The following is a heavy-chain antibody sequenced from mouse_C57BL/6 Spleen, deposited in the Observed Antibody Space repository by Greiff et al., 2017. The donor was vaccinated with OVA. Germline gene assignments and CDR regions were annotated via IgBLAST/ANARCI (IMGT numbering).Heavy chain of an antibody. Sequence: QLQQSGAELVRPGSSVKLSCKASGYTFTSYWMHWVKQRPIQGLEWIGNIDPSDSETHYNQKFKDKATLTVDKSSSTAYMQLSSLTSEDSAVYYCAIYYDYDDDDGYFDVWGTGTTVTVSS. D-gene: IGHD2-4*01. V-gene: IGHV1-52*01. CDR1: GYTFTSYW. J-gene: IGHJ1*03. CDR3: AIYYDYDDDDGYFDV. CDR2: IDPSDSET.